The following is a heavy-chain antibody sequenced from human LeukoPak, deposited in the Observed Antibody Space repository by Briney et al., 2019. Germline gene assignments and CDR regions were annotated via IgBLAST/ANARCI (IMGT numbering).Heavy chain of an antibody. D-gene: IGHD4-17*01. CDR1: GYTFTSYG. CDR2: ISAYNGNT. J-gene: IGHJ4*02. Sequence: GASVKVSCKASGYTFTSYGISWVRQAPGQGLEWMGWISAYNGNTNYAQKLQGRVTMTTDTSTSTAYMELRSLRSDDTAMYYCARTPVGFNTVTPSDVRYWGQGTLVTVSS. V-gene: IGHV1-18*01. CDR3: ARTPVGFNTVTPSDVRY.